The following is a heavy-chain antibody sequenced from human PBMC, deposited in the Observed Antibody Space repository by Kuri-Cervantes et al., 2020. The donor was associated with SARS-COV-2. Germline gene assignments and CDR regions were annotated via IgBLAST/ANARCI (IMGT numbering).Heavy chain of an antibody. CDR2: IKQDGSEK. CDR1: GFTFSSYW. Sequence: GESLKISCAASGFTFSSYWMSWVRQAPGKGLEWVANIKQDGSEKYYVDSVKGRFTISRDNAKNSLYLQMNSLRAEDTAVYYCARDSCSSTSCYHYYMDVWGKGTTVTVSS. J-gene: IGHJ6*03. D-gene: IGHD2-2*01. V-gene: IGHV3-7*01. CDR3: ARDSCSSTSCYHYYMDV.